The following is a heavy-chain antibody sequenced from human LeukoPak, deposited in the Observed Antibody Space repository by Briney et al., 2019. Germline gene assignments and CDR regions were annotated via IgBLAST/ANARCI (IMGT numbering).Heavy chain of an antibody. D-gene: IGHD6-13*01. CDR1: GYTFTSYG. CDR2: ISAYNGNT. CDR3: ARAAGSIAAATLFYYYYYMDV. Sequence: GASVKVSCKASGYTFTSYGISWVRQAPGQGLEWMGWISAYNGNTNYAQKLQGRVTMTTDTSTSTAYMELRSLRSDDTAVYYCARAAGSIAAATLFYYYYYMDVWGKGTTVTVSS. V-gene: IGHV1-18*01. J-gene: IGHJ6*03.